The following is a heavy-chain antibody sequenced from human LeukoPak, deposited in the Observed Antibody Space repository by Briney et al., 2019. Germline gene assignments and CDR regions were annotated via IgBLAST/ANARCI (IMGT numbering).Heavy chain of an antibody. V-gene: IGHV4-31*03. CDR2: IHYSGTT. Sequence: SQTLSLTCTVSGDSINSPCYWSWLRQYPGKGLEWIGYIHYSGTTYYNPSLKSRVTIAADTSKNQFSLRITSVTAADTAVYFCATAPNRDYEDFWGQGTLITVSS. J-gene: IGHJ4*02. CDR1: GDSINSPCY. CDR3: ATAPNRDYEDF. D-gene: IGHD4-17*01.